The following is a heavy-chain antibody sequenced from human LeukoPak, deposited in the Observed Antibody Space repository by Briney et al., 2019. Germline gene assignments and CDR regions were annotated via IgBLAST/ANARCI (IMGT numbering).Heavy chain of an antibody. V-gene: IGHV3-23*01. J-gene: IGHJ1*01. CDR3: AKHYDFWSGMGDLYFQH. D-gene: IGHD3-3*01. CDR1: GFTFSSYA. Sequence: SGGSLRLSCAASGFTFSSYAMSWVRQAPGKGLEWVSAISGSGGSTYYADSVKGRFTISRDNSKNTLYLQMNSLRAEDTAVYYCAKHYDFWSGMGDLYFQHWGQGTLVTVSS. CDR2: ISGSGGST.